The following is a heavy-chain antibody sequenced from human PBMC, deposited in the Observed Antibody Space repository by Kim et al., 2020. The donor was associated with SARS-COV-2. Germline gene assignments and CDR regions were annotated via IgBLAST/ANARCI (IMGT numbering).Heavy chain of an antibody. J-gene: IGHJ4*02. CDR2: ITGRRGGT. Sequence: GGSLRLSCAASGFPFSSDAMSWVRQAPGKGLEWVSAITGRRGGTFYADSVNGRFTISRDTSKNTLYLEMNSLRAEDTAVYYCVKEGTGAYSAWYYPFDYWGQGTLVTVSS. V-gene: IGHV3-23*01. CDR1: GFPFSSDA. CDR3: VKEGTGAYSAWYYPFDY. D-gene: IGHD6-19*01.